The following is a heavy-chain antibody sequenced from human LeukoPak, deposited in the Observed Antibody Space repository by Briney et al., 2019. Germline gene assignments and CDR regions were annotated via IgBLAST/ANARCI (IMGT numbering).Heavy chain of an antibody. CDR1: GGSISSGSYY. Sequence: SQTLSLTCTVSGGSISSGSYYWSWIRQPAGKGLEWIGRIYTSGSTNYNPSLKSRVTISVDTSKNQFSLKLSYVTAADTAVYCCARGVRDRQVYGDLVVPAAKLVWDWFDPWRQGTLVTVSS. CDR3: ARGVRDRQVYGDLVVPAAKLVWDWFDP. J-gene: IGHJ5*02. D-gene: IGHD2-2*01. CDR2: IYTSGST. V-gene: IGHV4-61*02.